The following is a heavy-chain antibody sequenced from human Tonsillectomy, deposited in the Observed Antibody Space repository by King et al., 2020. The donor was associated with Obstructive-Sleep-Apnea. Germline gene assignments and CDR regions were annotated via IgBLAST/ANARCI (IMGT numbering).Heavy chain of an antibody. CDR3: ARDGGGAKVDY. J-gene: IGHJ4*02. Sequence: VQLVESGAEVKKPGASVKVSCKASGYTFTSYYMHWVRQAPGQGLEWMGIINPSGGSTSYAQKFQGRVTMTRDTSTSTVYMELSSLRSEDMAVYYCARDGGGAKVDYWGQGTLVTVSS. D-gene: IGHD1-26*01. CDR1: GYTFTSYY. CDR2: INPSGGST. V-gene: IGHV1-46*01.